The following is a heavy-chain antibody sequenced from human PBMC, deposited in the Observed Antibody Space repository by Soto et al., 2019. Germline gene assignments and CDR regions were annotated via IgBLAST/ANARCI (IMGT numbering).Heavy chain of an antibody. V-gene: IGHV1-46*03. D-gene: IGHD6-13*01. CDR1: GYTFTSYY. CDR3: ASPRSSRYWYFDL. J-gene: IGHJ2*01. Sequence: ASVKVSCKASGYTFTSYYMHWVRQAPGQGLEWMGIINPSGGSTSYAQKFQGRVTMTRDTSTSTVYMELSSLRSEDTAVYYCASPRSSRYWYFDLWGRGTLVTVSS. CDR2: INPSGGST.